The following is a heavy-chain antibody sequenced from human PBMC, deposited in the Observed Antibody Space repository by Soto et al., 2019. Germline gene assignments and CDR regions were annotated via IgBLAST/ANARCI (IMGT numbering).Heavy chain of an antibody. Sequence: QVQLVESGGGVVQPGRSLRLSCAASGFTFSSYGMHWVRQAPGKGLEWVAVISYDGSNKYYADCVKGRFTISRDNSKNTLYLQMNSLRAEDTAVYYCANDYYDSSGYPGGGMDVWGQGTTVTVSS. CDR1: GFTFSSYG. V-gene: IGHV3-30*18. CDR2: ISYDGSNK. J-gene: IGHJ6*02. CDR3: ANDYYDSSGYPGGGMDV. D-gene: IGHD3-22*01.